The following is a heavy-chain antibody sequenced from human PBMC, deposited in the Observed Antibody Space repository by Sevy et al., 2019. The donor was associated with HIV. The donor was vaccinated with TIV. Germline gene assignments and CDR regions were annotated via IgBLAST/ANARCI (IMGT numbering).Heavy chain of an antibody. Sequence: GGSLRLSCTASGFTFGDYAMSWVRQAPGKGLEWVGFIRSKAYGGTTEYAASVKGRFTISRDDSKSIAYLQMNSLKTEDTAGYYCTRPWGDGSGSYRYYYYYGMDVWGQGTTVTVSS. CDR2: IRSKAYGGTT. J-gene: IGHJ6*02. D-gene: IGHD3-10*01. V-gene: IGHV3-49*04. CDR3: TRPWGDGSGSYRYYYYYGMDV. CDR1: GFTFGDYA.